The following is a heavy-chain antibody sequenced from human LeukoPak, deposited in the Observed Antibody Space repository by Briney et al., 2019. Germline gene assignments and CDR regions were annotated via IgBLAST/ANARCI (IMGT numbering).Heavy chain of an antibody. CDR2: IYHSGST. CDR1: GGSISSSNW. J-gene: IGHJ4*02. CDR3: ARATRGSTSCYDY. Sequence: SETLSLTCAVSGGSISSSNWWSWVRQPPGKGLEWIGEIYHSGSTNYNPSLKSRVTISVDKSKNQFSLKLSSVTAADTAVYYCARATRGSTSCYDYWGQGTLVTVSS. V-gene: IGHV4-4*02. D-gene: IGHD2-2*01.